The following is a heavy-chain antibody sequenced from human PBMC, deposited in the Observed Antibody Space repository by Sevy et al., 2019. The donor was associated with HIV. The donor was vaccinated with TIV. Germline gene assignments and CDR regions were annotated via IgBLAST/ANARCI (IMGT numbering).Heavy chain of an antibody. D-gene: IGHD7-27*01. Sequence: GGYLRLSCVGSGFKYEDYAMHWVRQVPGKGLEWVSGISWNSGNIGYADSVKGRFTISRDNAKKSLDLQMNSLRVEDTALYHCAKDMGIGGCSVSYYYGIDVWGQGTMVTVSS. CDR3: AKDMGIGGCSVSYYYGIDV. J-gene: IGHJ6*02. V-gene: IGHV3-9*01. CDR2: ISWNSGNI. CDR1: GFKYEDYA.